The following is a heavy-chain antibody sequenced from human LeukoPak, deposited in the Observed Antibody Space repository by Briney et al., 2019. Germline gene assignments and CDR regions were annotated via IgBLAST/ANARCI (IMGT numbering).Heavy chain of an antibody. D-gene: IGHD3-22*01. V-gene: IGHV4-34*01. CDR2: VNHSGSP. CDR1: GGSFTGYY. Sequence: SETLSLTRALYGGSFTGYYWRWIRQPPGKWMEWHGEVNHSGSPNYNPSLKSRVTISVDTSKNQFSLKLSSVTAADTAVYYCARALDYYDSSGLVYWGQGTLVTVSS. CDR3: ARALDYYDSSGLVY. J-gene: IGHJ4*02.